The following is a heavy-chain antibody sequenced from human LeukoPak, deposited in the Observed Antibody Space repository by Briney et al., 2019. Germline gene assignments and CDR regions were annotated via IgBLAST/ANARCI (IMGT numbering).Heavy chain of an antibody. Sequence: GGSLRLSCAASGFTFSSYNMNWVRQAPGKGLEWVAFIRYDGSNKYYADSVKGRFTISRDNSKNTLYLQMNSLRAEDTAVYYCAKDRSGGSPYYFDYWGQGTLVTVSS. D-gene: IGHD2-15*01. V-gene: IGHV3-30*02. CDR3: AKDRSGGSPYYFDY. CDR2: IRYDGSNK. J-gene: IGHJ4*02. CDR1: GFTFSSYN.